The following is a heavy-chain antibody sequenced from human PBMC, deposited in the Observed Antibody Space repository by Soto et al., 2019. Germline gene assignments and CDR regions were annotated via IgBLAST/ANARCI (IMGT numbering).Heavy chain of an antibody. Sequence: PGGSLRLSCAASGFTFSSYWMHWVRQAPGKGLVWVSRINSDGSSTSYADSVKGRFTISRDNAKKTVYLQMKSLRAEDTAVYYCASSGSYSVGYYGMDVWGQGTTVTVSS. CDR2: INSDGSST. CDR1: GFTFSSYW. J-gene: IGHJ6*02. V-gene: IGHV3-74*01. CDR3: ASSGSYSVGYYGMDV. D-gene: IGHD1-26*01.